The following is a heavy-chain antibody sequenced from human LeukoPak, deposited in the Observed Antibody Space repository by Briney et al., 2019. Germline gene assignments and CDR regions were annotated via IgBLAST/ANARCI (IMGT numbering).Heavy chain of an antibody. Sequence: SVKVSCKASGGTFSSYAISWVRQAPGQGLEWMGGIIPIFGTANYAQKFQGRVTITADESTSTAYMELSSLRSEDTAVYYCARSIAAAIFSLGYWGQGTLVTVSS. CDR2: IIPIFGTA. CDR1: GGTFSSYA. D-gene: IGHD6-13*01. J-gene: IGHJ4*02. CDR3: ARSIAAAIFSLGY. V-gene: IGHV1-69*01.